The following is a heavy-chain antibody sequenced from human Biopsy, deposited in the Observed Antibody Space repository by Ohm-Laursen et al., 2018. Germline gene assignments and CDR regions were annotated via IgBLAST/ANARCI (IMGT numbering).Heavy chain of an antibody. CDR3: ARGSGSGFYFDQ. Sequence: GSLRLSCTASKFTVRTNSMSWVHLAPGKGLEWVSVIYAGATTYYPDSVKGRFTISRDNSRNTVYLQMDSLRGEDTAVYFCARGSGSGFYFDQWGQGTLVTVSS. V-gene: IGHV3-66*01. D-gene: IGHD2-15*01. J-gene: IGHJ4*02. CDR1: KFTVRTNS. CDR2: IYAGATT.